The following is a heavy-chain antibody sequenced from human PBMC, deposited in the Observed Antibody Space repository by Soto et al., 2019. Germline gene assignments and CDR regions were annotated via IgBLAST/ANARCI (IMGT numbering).Heavy chain of an antibody. CDR2: IDLYSATI. CDR3: ARDGVAELDY. J-gene: IGHJ4*02. D-gene: IGHD2-15*01. V-gene: IGHV3-48*02. CDR1: GFPFSDYN. Sequence: PGGSLRLSCAASGFPFSDYNMIWVRQAPGKGLEWVSYIDLYSATIYYADSVKGRFTTSRDNAKNSLYLQMNSLRDEDTAVYYCARDGVAELDYWGQGTLVTVSS.